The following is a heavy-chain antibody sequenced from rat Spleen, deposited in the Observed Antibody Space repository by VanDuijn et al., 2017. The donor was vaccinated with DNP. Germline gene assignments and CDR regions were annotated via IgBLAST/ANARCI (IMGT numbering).Heavy chain of an antibody. CDR1: GFIFSNYY. J-gene: IGHJ2*01. CDR3: TRLLSGSFDY. D-gene: IGHD5-1*01. CDR2: IYEGSKS. Sequence: EVQLVESGGGLVQPGRSLKLSCAASGFIFSNYYMAWVRQAPKKGPEWVASIYEGSKSYYGDSVKGRFTISRDDAKSTLYLQMNSLRSEDTATYFCTRLLSGSFDYWGQGVMVSVPS. V-gene: IGHV5-22*01.